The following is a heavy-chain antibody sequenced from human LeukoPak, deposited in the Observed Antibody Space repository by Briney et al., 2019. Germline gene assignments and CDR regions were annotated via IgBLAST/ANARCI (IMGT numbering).Heavy chain of an antibody. D-gene: IGHD3-3*01. CDR3: ARGDYDFWSGYYWFDY. V-gene: IGHV6-1*01. CDR2: TYYRSKWYN. Sequence: SQTPSLTCAISGDSVSSNSAAWNWIRQSPSRGLEWLGRTYYRSKWYNDYAVSVKSRITINPDTSKNQFSLQLNSVTPEDTAVYYCARGDYDFWSGYYWFDYWGQGTLVTVPS. J-gene: IGHJ4*02. CDR1: GDSVSSNSAA.